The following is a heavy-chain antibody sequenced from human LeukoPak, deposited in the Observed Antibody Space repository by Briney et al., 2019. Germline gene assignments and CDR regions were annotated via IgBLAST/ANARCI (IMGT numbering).Heavy chain of an antibody. J-gene: IGHJ4*02. Sequence: SETLSLTCTVSSYSISSGYYWGWIRQPPVKGLEWIGSIYHTESTYYNPSLKSRVTISVDTSKNQFSLDVNSVTAADTAIYYCARMSAAGSYFDFWGQGTLVTVSS. V-gene: IGHV4-38-2*02. CDR2: IYHTEST. CDR1: SYSISSGYY. D-gene: IGHD3-10*01. CDR3: ARMSAAGSYFDF.